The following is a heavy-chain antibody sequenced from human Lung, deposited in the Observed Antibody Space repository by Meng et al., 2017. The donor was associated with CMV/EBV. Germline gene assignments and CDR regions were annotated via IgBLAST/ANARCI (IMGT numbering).Heavy chain of an antibody. Sequence: ASVKVSXKASGYTFTSYYMHWVRQAPGQGLEWVGIITPTGDSTSYAQKFQGRVTMTRDTSTSTVYMELSSLRSEDTAVYYCARTMGYFTPDCDYWGQGTRVTVAS. V-gene: IGHV1-46*01. CDR2: ITPTGDST. D-gene: IGHD3-3*01. CDR1: GYTFTSYY. J-gene: IGHJ4*02. CDR3: ARTMGYFTPDCDY.